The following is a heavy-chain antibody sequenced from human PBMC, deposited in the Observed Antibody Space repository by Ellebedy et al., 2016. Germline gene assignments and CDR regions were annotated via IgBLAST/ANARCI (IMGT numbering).Heavy chain of an antibody. CDR3: AKDLFYDSFGPFDY. V-gene: IGHV3-48*04. Sequence: GGSLRLSCAASGFTFSSYSMNWVRQAPGKGPEWVSYISSAGTTIYYVDSVKGRFTISRDTSKNTVNLQMNSLRVEDTAIYYCAKDLFYDSFGPFDYWGQGTLVTVSS. CDR1: GFTFSSYS. J-gene: IGHJ4*02. D-gene: IGHD3-22*01. CDR2: ISSAGTTI.